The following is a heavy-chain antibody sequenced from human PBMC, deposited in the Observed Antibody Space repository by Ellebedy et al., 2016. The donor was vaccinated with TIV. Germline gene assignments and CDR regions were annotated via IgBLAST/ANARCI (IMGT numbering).Heavy chain of an antibody. CDR3: TRGDTAGYSSSSDY. CDR2: ISYDGSNK. J-gene: IGHJ4*02. Sequence: GESLKISCAASGFSFSTYGMHWVRQAPGKGLEWVAIISYDGSNKYYVDSVKGRFTISRDNSKSTLYLQMNSLRTEDTAVYYCTRGDTAGYSSSSDYWGQGTLVTVSS. V-gene: IGHV3-30*03. CDR1: GFSFSTYG. D-gene: IGHD6-13*01.